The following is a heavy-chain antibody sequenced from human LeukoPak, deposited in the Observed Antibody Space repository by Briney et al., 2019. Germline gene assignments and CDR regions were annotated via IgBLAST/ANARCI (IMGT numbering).Heavy chain of an antibody. CDR1: GFTFSDYH. Sequence: GSLRLSCAASGFTFSDYHMSWVRQAPGKGLEWVGRIKSKTDGGTTDYAAPVKGRFTISRDDSKNTLYLQMNSLKTGDTAVYYCTTARNMVRGVIPLDYWGQGTLVTASS. CDR2: IKSKTDGGTT. D-gene: IGHD3-10*01. J-gene: IGHJ4*02. V-gene: IGHV3-15*01. CDR3: TTARNMVRGVIPLDY.